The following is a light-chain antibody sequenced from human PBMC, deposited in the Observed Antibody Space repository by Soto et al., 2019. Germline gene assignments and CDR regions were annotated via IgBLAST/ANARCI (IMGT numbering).Light chain of an antibody. CDR1: SSDIGGYNS. V-gene: IGLV2-14*03. CDR2: DVT. J-gene: IGLJ1*01. Sequence: QSVLTQSPSASGSPGQSVTISCTGTSSDIGGYNSVSWYQQHPGKAPKVMIYDVTHRPSGVPDRFSGSKSGNTASLTISGLQADDEADYYCSSYTITSSPVFGPGTKVTVL. CDR3: SSYTITSSPV.